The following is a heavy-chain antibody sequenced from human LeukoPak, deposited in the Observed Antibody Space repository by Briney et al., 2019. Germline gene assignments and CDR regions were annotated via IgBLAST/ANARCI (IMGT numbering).Heavy chain of an antibody. CDR3: ARDRCGSTGCDNTFDL. CDR2: ISGGDYGNT. D-gene: IGHD2-2*01. V-gene: IGHV3-23*01. J-gene: IGHJ3*01. Sequence: QPGGSLRLSCAASGFTFSIYAMSRVRQAPGKGLEWVSGISGGDYGNTYYAESVKGRFTISRDNAKNSLYLQMNSLRAEDTAVYYCARDRCGSTGCDNTFDLWGQGTLVTVSS. CDR1: GFTFSIYA.